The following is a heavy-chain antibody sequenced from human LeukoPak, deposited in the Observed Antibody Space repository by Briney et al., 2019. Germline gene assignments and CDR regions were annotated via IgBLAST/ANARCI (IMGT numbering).Heavy chain of an antibody. Sequence: SVKVSCKASGDSFSNYGLSWVRQAPGQGLEWMGRVIPALGVPNYAQKFQSRVTITADTYTSAAYMELSSLRSEDTAVYYCAADSGDDYYYAMDVWGQGTTVTVTS. CDR3: AADSGDDYYYAMDV. V-gene: IGHV1-69*04. CDR1: GDSFSNYG. CDR2: VIPALGVP. D-gene: IGHD1-26*01. J-gene: IGHJ6*02.